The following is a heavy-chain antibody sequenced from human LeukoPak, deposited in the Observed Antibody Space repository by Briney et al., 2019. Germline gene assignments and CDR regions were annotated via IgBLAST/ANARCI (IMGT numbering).Heavy chain of an antibody. Sequence: SVKVSCKASGGTFSSYAISWVRQAPGQGLEWMGGIIPIFGTASYAQRFQGRVTITADESTSTAYMELSSLRSEDTAVYNCGRESVVRGVIGYFDYWGQGTLVTVSS. CDR2: IIPIFGTA. V-gene: IGHV1-69*13. D-gene: IGHD3-10*01. J-gene: IGHJ4*02. CDR3: GRESVVRGVIGYFDY. CDR1: GGTFSSYA.